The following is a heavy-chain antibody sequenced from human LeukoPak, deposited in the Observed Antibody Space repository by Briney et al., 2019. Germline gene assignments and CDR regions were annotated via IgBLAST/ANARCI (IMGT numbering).Heavy chain of an antibody. V-gene: IGHV1-3*01. J-gene: IGHJ4*02. CDR1: GGTFSSYA. D-gene: IGHD2-21*02. Sequence: ASVKVSCKASGGTFSSYAISWVRQAPGQGLEWMGWINAGNGNTKYSQKFQGRVTITRDTSASTAYMELSSLRSEDTAVYYCARPYCGGDCYSNFDYWGQGTLVTVSS. CDR2: INAGNGNT. CDR3: ARPYCGGDCYSNFDY.